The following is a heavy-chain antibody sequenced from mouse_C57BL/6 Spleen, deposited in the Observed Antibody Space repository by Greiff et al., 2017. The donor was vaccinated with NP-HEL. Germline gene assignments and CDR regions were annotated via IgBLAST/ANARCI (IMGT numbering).Heavy chain of an antibody. J-gene: IGHJ3*01. V-gene: IGHV5-17*01. D-gene: IGHD2-4*01. Sequence: EVMLVESGGGLVKPGGSLKLSCAASGFTFSDYGMHWVRQAPEKGLEWVAYISSGSSTIYYADTVKGRFTISRDNAKNTLFLQMTSLRSEDTAMYYCARGDYDDGRFAYWGQGTLVTVSA. CDR1: GFTFSDYG. CDR2: ISSGSSTI. CDR3: ARGDYDDGRFAY.